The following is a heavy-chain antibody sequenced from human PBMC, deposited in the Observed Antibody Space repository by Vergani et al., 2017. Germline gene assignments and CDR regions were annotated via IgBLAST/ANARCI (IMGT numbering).Heavy chain of an antibody. V-gene: IGHV3-48*01. D-gene: IGHD3-22*01. J-gene: IGHJ4*02. Sequence: EVQLVESGGGLVQPGGSLRPSCAASGFTLSSYNMNWVRQAPGKGLEWVSYISSSSGTIFYADSVKGRFTIARDNARNSLYLQMNSLRAEDTAVYYCASNGPYSSGSVYYFDSWGQGTLVTVSS. CDR2: ISSSSGTI. CDR3: ASNGPYSSGSVYYFDS. CDR1: GFTLSSYN.